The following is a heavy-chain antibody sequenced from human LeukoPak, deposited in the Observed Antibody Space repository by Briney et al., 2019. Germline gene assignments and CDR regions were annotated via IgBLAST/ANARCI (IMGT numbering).Heavy chain of an antibody. CDR3: ATTRFLHWLLTGENDY. Sequence: GGSLRLSCVDSGFIFSTSALHWIRQAPGKGLQWVTVISSDGTSTFYADSVKGRFTISRDNSKNTLYLQMNSLRAEDTAVYYCATTRFLHWLLTGENDYWGQGILVTVSS. D-gene: IGHD3-3*01. V-gene: IGHV3-30*04. CDR2: ISSDGTST. CDR1: GFIFSTSA. J-gene: IGHJ4*02.